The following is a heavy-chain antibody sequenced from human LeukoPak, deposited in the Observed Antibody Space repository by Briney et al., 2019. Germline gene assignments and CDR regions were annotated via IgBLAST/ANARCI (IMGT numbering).Heavy chain of an antibody. D-gene: IGHD5-12*01. CDR3: AKGYVSHYYYGMDV. CDR2: ISGSGGST. CDR1: GFTFSSYV. V-gene: IGHV3-23*01. J-gene: IGHJ6*02. Sequence: GGSPRLSCAASGFTFSSYVMSWVRQAPGKGLEWVSGISGSGGSTYYADSVKGRFTISRDNSKNTLYLQMSSLRAEDTATYYCAKGYVSHYYYGMDVWGQGTTATVSS.